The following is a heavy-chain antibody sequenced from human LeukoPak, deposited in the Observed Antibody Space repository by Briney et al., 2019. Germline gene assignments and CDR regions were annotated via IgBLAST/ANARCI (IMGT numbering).Heavy chain of an antibody. CDR2: INPNTGGT. J-gene: IGHJ5*02. Sequence: ASVKVSCKASGYTFIAYYMHWVRQAPGQGPEWMGRINPNTGGTVYAQMFQGRVTMTRDTSINTAYMELSSLTSDDTAVYYCARAFVVGTTVYNWFDPWGQGALVTVSS. CDR1: GYTFIAYY. CDR3: ARAFVVGTTVYNWFDP. D-gene: IGHD1-26*01. V-gene: IGHV1-2*06.